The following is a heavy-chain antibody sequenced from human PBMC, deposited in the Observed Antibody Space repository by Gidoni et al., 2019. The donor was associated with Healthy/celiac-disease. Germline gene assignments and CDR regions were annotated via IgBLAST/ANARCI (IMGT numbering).Heavy chain of an antibody. V-gene: IGHV4-30-2*01. CDR2: IYHSGST. J-gene: IGHJ4*02. D-gene: IGHD6-13*01. CDR1: GGSISSGGYP. CDR3: ARAGIAAAGSFDY. Sequence: QLQLQESGSGLVTPSQTLSLTCAVSGGSISSGGYPWRWIRQPPGKGLGWIGYIYHSGSTYYNPSLKSRVTISVDRSKNQFSLKLSSVTAADTAVYYCARAGIAAAGSFDYWGQGTLVTVSS.